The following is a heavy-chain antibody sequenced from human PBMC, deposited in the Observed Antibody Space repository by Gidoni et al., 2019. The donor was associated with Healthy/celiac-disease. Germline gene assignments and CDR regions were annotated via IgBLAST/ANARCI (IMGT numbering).Heavy chain of an antibody. D-gene: IGHD1-26*01. J-gene: IGHJ4*02. CDR3: ARHGMKSGSLVYFDY. Sequence: QVQLQESGPGLVKPSETLSLTCTVSGGSISSYYWSWIRQPPGKGLEWIGYIYYSGSTNYNPSLKSRVTISVDTSKNQFSLKLSSVTAADTAVYYCARHGMKSGSLVYFDYWGQGTLVTVSS. V-gene: IGHV4-59*08. CDR2: IYYSGST. CDR1: GGSISSYY.